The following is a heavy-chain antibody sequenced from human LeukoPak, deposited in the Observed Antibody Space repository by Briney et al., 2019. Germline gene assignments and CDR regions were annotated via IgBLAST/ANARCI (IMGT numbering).Heavy chain of an antibody. D-gene: IGHD5-18*01. V-gene: IGHV1-8*01. Sequence: ASVKVSCKASGYTFTSYDINWVRQATGQGLEWMGWMNPNSGNTGYAQKFQGRVTMTRNTSISTAYMELSSLRSEDTAVYYCAIIQLWFNDAFDIWGQGAMVTVSS. CDR2: MNPNSGNT. CDR1: GYTFTSYD. CDR3: AIIQLWFNDAFDI. J-gene: IGHJ3*02.